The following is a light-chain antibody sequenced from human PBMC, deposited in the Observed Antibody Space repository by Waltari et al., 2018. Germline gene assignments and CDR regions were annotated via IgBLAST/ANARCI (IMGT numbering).Light chain of an antibody. CDR2: GAS. CDR3: QKHDRLPAT. J-gene: IGKJ1*01. V-gene: IGKV3-20*01. CDR1: QSIGRY. Sequence: EIVLTQSPDTLSLSPGERATLSCRASQSIGRYLVWYQQKPGQAPRLLIYGASTRASGIPDRFSGSGSETDFSLTISRLEPEDFAVYHCQKHDRLPATFGQGTKVEIK.